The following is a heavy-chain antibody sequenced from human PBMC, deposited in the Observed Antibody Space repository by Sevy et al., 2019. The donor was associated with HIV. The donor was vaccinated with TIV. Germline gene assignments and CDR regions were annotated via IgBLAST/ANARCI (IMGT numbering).Heavy chain of an antibody. D-gene: IGHD2-21*01. V-gene: IGHV3-30*09. Sequence: GWSLRLSCAGSGFTFSTYAMHWVRQTPGRGLEWVSTISYDGFNKYYRDSVKGRFAISRDNSKNTRYLQMNSLRVEDTAVYYCVIPFSGGGGGYGVQGTLVTVSS. CDR3: VIPFSGGGGGY. CDR2: ISYDGFNK. J-gene: IGHJ4*02. CDR1: GFTFSTYA.